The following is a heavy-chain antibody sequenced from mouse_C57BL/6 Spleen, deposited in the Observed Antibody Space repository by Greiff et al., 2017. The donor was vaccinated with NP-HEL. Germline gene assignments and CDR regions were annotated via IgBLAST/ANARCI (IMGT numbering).Heavy chain of an antibody. J-gene: IGHJ3*01. CDR2: IWSGGST. CDR1: GFSLTSYG. Sequence: VQLQQSGPGLVQPSQSLSITCTVSGFSLTSYGVHWVRQSPGKGLEWLGVIWSGGSTDYNAAFISRLSISKDNSKSQVFFKMNSLQADDTAIYYCARYYGNYWFAYWGQGTLVTVSA. CDR3: ARYYGNYWFAY. D-gene: IGHD2-1*01. V-gene: IGHV2-2*01.